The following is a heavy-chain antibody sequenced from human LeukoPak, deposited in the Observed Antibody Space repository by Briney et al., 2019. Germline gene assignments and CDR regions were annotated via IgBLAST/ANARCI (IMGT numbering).Heavy chain of an antibody. CDR1: GFTFSSYG. Sequence: GGSLRLSCAASGFTFSSYGMRWVRQAPGKGLEWAANIKQDGSEKYYVDSVKGRFTISRDNTKYSLYLQMDSLRAEDTAVYYCARDKRTGDSYFDSWGQGTLVTVSS. CDR3: ARDKRTGDSYFDS. D-gene: IGHD7-27*01. J-gene: IGHJ4*02. V-gene: IGHV3-7*01. CDR2: IKQDGSEK.